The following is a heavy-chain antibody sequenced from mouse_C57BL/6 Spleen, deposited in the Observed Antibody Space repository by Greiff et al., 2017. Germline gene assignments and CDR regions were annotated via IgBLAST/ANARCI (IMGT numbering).Heavy chain of an antibody. J-gene: IGHJ1*03. CDR2: IYPGDGDT. CDR1: GYAFSSSW. D-gene: IGHD2-4*01. CDR3: ARERGYYDYDGYFDV. V-gene: IGHV1-82*01. Sequence: VKLMESGPELVKPGASVKISCKASGYAFSSSWMNWVKQRPGKGLEWIGRIYPGDGDTNYNGKFKGKATLTADKSSSTAYMQLSSLTSEDSAVYFCARERGYYDYDGYFDVWGTGTTVTVSS.